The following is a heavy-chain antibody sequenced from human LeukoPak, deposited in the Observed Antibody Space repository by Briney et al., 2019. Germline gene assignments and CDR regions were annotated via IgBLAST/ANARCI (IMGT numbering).Heavy chain of an antibody. Sequence: GGSLRLSCAASGFTFSSYSMNWVRQAPGKGLEWVSSISSSSSYIYYADSVKGRFTISRDNAKNSLYLQMNSLGAEDTAVYYCARGVVVPAALYYYYYMDVWGKGTTVTVSS. CDR1: GFTFSSYS. CDR2: ISSSSSYI. CDR3: ARGVVVPAALYYYYYMDV. J-gene: IGHJ6*03. D-gene: IGHD2-2*01. V-gene: IGHV3-21*01.